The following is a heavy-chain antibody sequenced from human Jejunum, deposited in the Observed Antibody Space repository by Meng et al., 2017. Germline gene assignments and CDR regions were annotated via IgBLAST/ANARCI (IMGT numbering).Heavy chain of an antibody. Sequence: QITLKESGPTLVKPTQTLTLTCSLPGVSLSSTGVSLGWIRQPPGKALEWLALNYWDDDKRYNPSLMSRLTITKDTSMNHVVLTMTNIDPVDTGTYYCTHRREDPRSAFYYLDYWGRGTLVTVSS. D-gene: IGHD2-15*01. CDR2: NYWDDDK. CDR3: THRREDPRSAFYYLDY. CDR1: GVSLSSTGVS. J-gene: IGHJ4*02. V-gene: IGHV2-5*02.